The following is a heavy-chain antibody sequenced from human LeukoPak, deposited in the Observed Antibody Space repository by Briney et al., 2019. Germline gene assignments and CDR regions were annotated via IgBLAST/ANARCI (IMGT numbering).Heavy chain of an antibody. D-gene: IGHD5-24*01. V-gene: IGHV4-59*01. J-gene: IGHJ5*02. CDR1: GGSISSYY. Sequence: SETLSLTCTVSGGSISSYYWSWVRQPPGKGLEWMGYMSYSGSTSYNHSLKSGETISVDTSKKKFSLKLSSVTAADTAVYYCARGRLDGWFDPWGQGTLVTVSS. CDR3: ARGRLDGWFDP. CDR2: MSYSGST.